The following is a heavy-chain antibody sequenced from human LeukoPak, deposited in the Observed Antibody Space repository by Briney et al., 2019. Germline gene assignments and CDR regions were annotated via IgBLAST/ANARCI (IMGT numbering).Heavy chain of an antibody. Sequence: GASVKVSCKASGYTFTSYDINWVRQATGHGLEWMGWMNPNSGNTGYAQKFQGRVTMTRNTSISTAYMELSSLRSEDTAVYYCARGTQFGYYYGMDVWGQGTTVTVSS. CDR1: GYTFTSYD. V-gene: IGHV1-8*01. J-gene: IGHJ6*02. CDR3: ARGTQFGYYYGMDV. D-gene: IGHD3-10*01. CDR2: MNPNSGNT.